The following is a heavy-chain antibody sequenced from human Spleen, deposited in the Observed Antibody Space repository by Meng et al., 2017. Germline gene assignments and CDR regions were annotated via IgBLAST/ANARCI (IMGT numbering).Heavy chain of an antibody. CDR2: ISSSGGTI. J-gene: IGHJ4*02. V-gene: IGHV3-48*03. Sequence: GGSLRLSCAASGFTFSSFEMNWVRQAPGKGLEWVSYISSSGGTIYYADSVKGRFTISRDNAKNSLYLQMNSLRAEDTAVYYCAREGRNYDYVWGSYRYHYFDYWGQGTLVTVSS. CDR3: AREGRNYDYVWGSYRYHYFDY. CDR1: GFTFSSFE. D-gene: IGHD3-16*02.